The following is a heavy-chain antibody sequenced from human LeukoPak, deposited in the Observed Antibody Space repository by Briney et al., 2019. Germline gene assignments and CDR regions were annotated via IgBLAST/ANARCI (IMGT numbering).Heavy chain of an antibody. CDR1: GFTFSDHY. CDR2: TRNKANSYTT. CDR3: ARVLPTTLAHTRYYYYYMDV. V-gene: IGHV3-72*01. D-gene: IGHD1-1*01. J-gene: IGHJ6*03. Sequence: GGSLRLSCAASGFTFSDHYMDWVRQAPGKGLEWVGRTRNKANSYTTEYAASVKGRFTISRDDSKNSLYLQMNSLKTEDTAVYYCARVLPTTLAHTRYYYYYMDVWGKGTTVTVSS.